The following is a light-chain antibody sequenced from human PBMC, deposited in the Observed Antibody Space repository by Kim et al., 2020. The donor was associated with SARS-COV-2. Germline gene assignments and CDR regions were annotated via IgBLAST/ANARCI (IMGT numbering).Light chain of an antibody. CDR2: DTS. Sequence: SSDYLVWYQQKPGQSPRLLIYDTSTRVTGIPNRFSGRGSGTNFTLTIGRLEPEDSAIYYCQQYASLPRTYGQGTKVEIK. V-gene: IGKV3-20*01. CDR1: SSDY. J-gene: IGKJ1*01. CDR3: QQYASLPRT.